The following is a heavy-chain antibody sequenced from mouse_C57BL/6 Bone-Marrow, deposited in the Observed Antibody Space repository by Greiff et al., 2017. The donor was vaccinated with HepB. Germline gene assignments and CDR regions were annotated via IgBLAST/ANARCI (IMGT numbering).Heavy chain of an antibody. J-gene: IGHJ2*01. V-gene: IGHV5-16*01. Sequence: EVQVVESEGGLVQPGSSMKLSCTASGFTFSDYYMAWVRQVPEKGLEWVANINYDGSSTYYLDSLKSRFIISRDNAKNILYLQMSSLKSEDTATYYCARDRGTTVVGDFDYWGQGTTLTVSS. CDR2: INYDGSST. D-gene: IGHD1-1*01. CDR1: GFTFSDYY. CDR3: ARDRGTTVVGDFDY.